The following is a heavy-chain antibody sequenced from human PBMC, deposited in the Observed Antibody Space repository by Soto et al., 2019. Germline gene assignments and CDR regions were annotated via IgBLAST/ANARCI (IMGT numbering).Heavy chain of an antibody. D-gene: IGHD5-12*01. CDR2: ISSSGTYI. CDR3: ARDLSYDSHWFDP. Sequence: GGSLRLSCAASGFTFSSSSMNWVRQAPGKGLEWVSYISSSGTYIYYADSVKGRFTISRDNAQNSLYLQMNSLRAEDTAVYYCARDLSYDSHWFDPWGQGALVTVSS. CDR1: GFTFSSSS. J-gene: IGHJ5*02. V-gene: IGHV3-21*01.